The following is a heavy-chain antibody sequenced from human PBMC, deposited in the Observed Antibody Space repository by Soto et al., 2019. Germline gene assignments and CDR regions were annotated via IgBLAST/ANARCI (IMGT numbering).Heavy chain of an antibody. V-gene: IGHV4-59*01. Sequence: SVTLSLTGSVSGGSMRNYYWNWIRQPPGRGLEWIGYVYHCGSTNYNPSLKSRVSMSVDVSRNHFSLTLHSVTAADTAVHFCTRSYSTSSSPDYWGQGTLVTVSS. CDR3: TRSYSTSSSPDY. J-gene: IGHJ4*02. D-gene: IGHD6-6*01. CDR2: VYHCGST. CDR1: GGSMRNYY.